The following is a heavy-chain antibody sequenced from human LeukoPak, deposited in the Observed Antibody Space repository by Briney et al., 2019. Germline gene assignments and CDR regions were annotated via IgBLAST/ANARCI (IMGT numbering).Heavy chain of an antibody. Sequence: GGSLRLSCAASGFTFSSYSINWVRQAPGKGLEWVSYISSSSSTIYYADSVKGRFTISRDNAKNSLYLQMNSLRAEDTAVYYCARHYYYYYMDVWGKGTTVTISS. CDR2: ISSSSSTI. CDR1: GFTFSSYS. V-gene: IGHV3-48*01. J-gene: IGHJ6*03. CDR3: ARHYYYYYMDV.